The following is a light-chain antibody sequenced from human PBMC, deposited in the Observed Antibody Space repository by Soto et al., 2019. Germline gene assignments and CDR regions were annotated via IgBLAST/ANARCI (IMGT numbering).Light chain of an antibody. V-gene: IGKV3-15*01. Sequence: EIVMTQSPATLSVSPGERATLSCRASQSVSSNLAWYQQKPGQAPSLLIYGASPRATGIPARFSGSRSGTEFTLTISSLQSEDFAVYYCQQYNNWPSTFGQGTKLEIK. CDR2: GAS. CDR3: QQYNNWPST. CDR1: QSVSSN. J-gene: IGKJ2*01.